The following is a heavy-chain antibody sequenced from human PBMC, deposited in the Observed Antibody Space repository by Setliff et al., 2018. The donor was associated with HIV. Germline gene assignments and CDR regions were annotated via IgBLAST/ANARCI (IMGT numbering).Heavy chain of an antibody. J-gene: IGHJ4*02. D-gene: IGHD2-2*01. CDR3: ARGGYCTSTTCYPFDY. CDR2: IYNSGTT. V-gene: IGHV4-59*11. CDR1: GDSISSHY. Sequence: SETLSLTCTVSGDSISSHYWSWVRQPPGKGLEWIGSIYNSGTTDYNPSLKSRVTISVHTSKNQFSLKLNSVTAADTAMYYCARGGYCTSTTCYPFDYWGQGTLVTVSS.